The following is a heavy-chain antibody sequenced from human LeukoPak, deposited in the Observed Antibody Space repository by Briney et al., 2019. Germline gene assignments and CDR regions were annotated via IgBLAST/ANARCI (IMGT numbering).Heavy chain of an antibody. J-gene: IGHJ4*02. V-gene: IGHV3-21*01. Sequence: PGGSLRLSCATSGFTFSSYSMNWVRQAPGKGLEWVSFISSSSSNIYYADSVKGRFTISRDNAKNSLYLQMNSLRAEDTAVYYCARRSGSYYAFDYWGQGTLVTVSS. CDR3: ARRSGSYYAFDY. CDR1: GFTFSSYS. CDR2: ISSSSSNI. D-gene: IGHD3-10*01.